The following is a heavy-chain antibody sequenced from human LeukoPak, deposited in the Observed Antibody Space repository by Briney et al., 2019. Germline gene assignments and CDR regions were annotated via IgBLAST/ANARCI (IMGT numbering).Heavy chain of an antibody. CDR3: ARSGVGYFYDNTGYYALDY. CDR1: VYTFTNYS. D-gene: IGHD3-22*01. J-gene: IGHJ4*02. Sequence: ASVKVSCEHPVYTFTNYSICWGRQAPGQGLEWMGWFSAYTGNTNYAQNFQGRVTMTADTSTSTAFMELRSLRSDDTAVYYCARSGVGYFYDNTGYYALDYWGQGTLVTVSS. V-gene: IGHV1-18*01. CDR2: FSAYTGNT.